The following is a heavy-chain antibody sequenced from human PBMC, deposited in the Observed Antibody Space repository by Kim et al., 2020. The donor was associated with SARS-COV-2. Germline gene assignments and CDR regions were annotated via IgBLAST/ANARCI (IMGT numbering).Heavy chain of an antibody. CDR3: ARGERIHDYGVWLEDY. J-gene: IGHJ4*02. CDR2: IDPSDSYT. CDR1: GYSFTSYW. V-gene: IGHV5-10-1*01. D-gene: IGHD4-17*01. Sequence: GESLKISCKGSGYSFTSYWISWVRQMPGKGLEWMGRIDPSDSYTNYSPSFQGHVTISADKSISTAYLQWSSLKASDTAMYYCARGERIHDYGVWLEDYWGQGTLVTVSS.